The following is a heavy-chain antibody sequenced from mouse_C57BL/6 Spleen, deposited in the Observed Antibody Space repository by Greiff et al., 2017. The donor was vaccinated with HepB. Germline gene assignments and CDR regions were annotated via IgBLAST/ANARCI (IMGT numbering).Heavy chain of an antibody. V-gene: IGHV5-17*01. D-gene: IGHD1-1*01. CDR2: ISSGSSTI. CDR3: AKATVVAYYAMDY. Sequence: EVQGVESGGGLVKPGGSLKLSCAASGFTFSDYGMHWVRQAPEKGLEWVAYISSGSSTIYYADTVKGRFTISRDNAKNTLFLQMTSLRSEDTAMYYCAKATVVAYYAMDYWGQGTSVTVSS. J-gene: IGHJ4*01. CDR1: GFTFSDYG.